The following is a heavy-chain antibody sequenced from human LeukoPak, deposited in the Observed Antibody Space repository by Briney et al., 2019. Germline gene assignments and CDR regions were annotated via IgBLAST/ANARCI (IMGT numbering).Heavy chain of an antibody. V-gene: IGHV4-38-2*02. J-gene: IGHJ1*01. CDR1: GYSISSGYY. CDR2: IYHSGST. Sequence: SETLSLTCTVSGYSISSGYYWGWIRQLPGKGLEWIGSIYHSGSTNYNPSLKSRVTISVDTSKNQFSLKLTSVSAADTAVYYCASITAAGYFQHWDQGTLVTVSS. D-gene: IGHD6-6*01. CDR3: ASITAAGYFQH.